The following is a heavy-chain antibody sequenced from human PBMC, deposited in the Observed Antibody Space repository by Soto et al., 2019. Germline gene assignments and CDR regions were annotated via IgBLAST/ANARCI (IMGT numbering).Heavy chain of an antibody. D-gene: IGHD2-21*02. CDR1: GYTFTSYG. V-gene: IGHV1-18*04. CDR2: ISAYNGNT. Sequence: ASVKVSCKASGYTFTSYGISWVRQAPGQGLEWMGWISAYNGNTNYAQKLQGRVTMTTDTSTSTAYMELRSLRSDDTAVYYCARDYAPYDGGNSAYLVYFDYWGQGTLVTVSS. CDR3: ARDYAPYDGGNSAYLVYFDY. J-gene: IGHJ4*02.